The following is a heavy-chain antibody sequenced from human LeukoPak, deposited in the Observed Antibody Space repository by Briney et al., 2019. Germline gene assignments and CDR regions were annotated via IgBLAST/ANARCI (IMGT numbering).Heavy chain of an antibody. D-gene: IGHD3-10*01. CDR1: GFTFTTHW. CDR2: INTDGTTT. V-gene: IGHV3-74*01. J-gene: IGHJ4*02. Sequence: GASLRLSCAASGFTFTTHWFHWVRQAPGKGLVWVSRINTDGTTTNYAGSVKGRFTISRDSTKSTLYLQMNSLRAEDTAVYYCVRSFSGPADYWGQGTQVTVSS. CDR3: VRSFSGPADY.